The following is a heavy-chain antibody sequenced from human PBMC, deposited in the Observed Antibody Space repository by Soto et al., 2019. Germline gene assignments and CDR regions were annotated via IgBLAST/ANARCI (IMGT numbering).Heavy chain of an antibody. CDR2: INHSGST. CDR3: ARDWLRITRRGLFDY. D-gene: IGHD5-12*01. V-gene: IGHV4-34*01. J-gene: IGHJ4*02. Sequence: SETLSLTCAVYGGSFSGYYWSWIRQPPGKGLEWIGEINHSGSTNYNPSLKSRVTISVDTSKNQFSLKLSSVTAADTAVYYCARDWLRITRRGLFDYWGQGTLVTVSS. CDR1: GGSFSGYY.